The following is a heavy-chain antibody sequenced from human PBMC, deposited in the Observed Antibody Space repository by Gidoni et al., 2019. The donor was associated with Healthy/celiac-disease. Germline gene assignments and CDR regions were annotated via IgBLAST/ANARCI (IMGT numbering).Heavy chain of an antibody. V-gene: IGHV3-7*03. CDR1: GFTFSSYW. CDR2: IKKDGSEK. CDR3: ARERLYYDILTGWVSTPAFDI. J-gene: IGHJ3*02. Sequence: EVQLVESGGGLVQPGGSLRLSCAASGFTFSSYWMSWVRQAPGKGLEWVANIKKDGSEKYYVDSVKGRFTISRDNAKNSRYLQMNSLRAEDTAVYYCARERLYYDILTGWVSTPAFDIWGQGTMVTVSS. D-gene: IGHD3-9*01.